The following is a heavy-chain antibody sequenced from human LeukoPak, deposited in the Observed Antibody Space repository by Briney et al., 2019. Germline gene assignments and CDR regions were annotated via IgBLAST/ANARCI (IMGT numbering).Heavy chain of an antibody. J-gene: IGHJ5*02. CDR2: ISAYNGNT. CDR3: ARVDIVLMVYGVPNWFDP. D-gene: IGHD2-8*01. CDR1: GYTFTSYA. Sequence: GASVKVSCKASGYTFTSYAMHWVRQAPGQRLEWMGWISAYNGNTNYAQKLQGRVTMTTDTSTSTAYMELRSLRSDDTAVYYCARVDIVLMVYGVPNWFDPWGQGTLVTVSS. V-gene: IGHV1-18*01.